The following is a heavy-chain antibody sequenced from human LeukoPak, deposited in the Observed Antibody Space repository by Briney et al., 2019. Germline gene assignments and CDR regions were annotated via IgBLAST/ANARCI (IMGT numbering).Heavy chain of an antibody. V-gene: IGHV3-21*01. CDR3: ARASSYYYGMDV. CDR2: ISSSSSYI. Sequence: GGSLRLSCAASGFTFSSYSMNWLRQAPGKGLEWVSSISSSSSYIYYADSAKGRFTISGDNAKNSLYLQMNSLRAEDTAVYYCARASSYYYGMDVWGQGTTVTVSS. CDR1: GFTFSSYS. J-gene: IGHJ6*02.